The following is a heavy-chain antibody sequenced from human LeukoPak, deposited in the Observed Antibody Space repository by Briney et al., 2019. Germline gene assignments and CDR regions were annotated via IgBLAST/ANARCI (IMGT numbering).Heavy chain of an antibody. CDR1: GYTFTGYY. CDR2: INPNSGGT. D-gene: IGHD4-17*01. Sequence: ASVTVSCKASGYTFTGYYMHWVRQAPGQGLEWMGWINPNSGGTNYAQKFQGRVTMTRDTSISTAYMELSRLRSDDTAVYYCAKEAAEYGDGFDYWGQGTLVTVSS. V-gene: IGHV1-2*02. J-gene: IGHJ4*02. CDR3: AKEAAEYGDGFDY.